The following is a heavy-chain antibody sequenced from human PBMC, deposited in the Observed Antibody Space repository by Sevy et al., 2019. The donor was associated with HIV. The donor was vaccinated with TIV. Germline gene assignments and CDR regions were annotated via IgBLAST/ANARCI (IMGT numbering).Heavy chain of an antibody. D-gene: IGHD1-26*01. CDR1: GFTFSSYS. CDR3: ARGMSTTSHSAFDI. Sequence: GGSLRLSCAASGFTFSSYSMNWVRQAPGKGLEWVSSISSSSSYIYYADSVKGRFTISRDNAKNSLYLQMNSLRDEDTAVYYCARGMSTTSHSAFDIWGQGTMVTVSS. J-gene: IGHJ3*02. V-gene: IGHV3-21*01. CDR2: ISSSSSYI.